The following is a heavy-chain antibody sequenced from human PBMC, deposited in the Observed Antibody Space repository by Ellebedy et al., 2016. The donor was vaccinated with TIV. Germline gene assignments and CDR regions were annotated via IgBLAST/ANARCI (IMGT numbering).Heavy chain of an antibody. CDR3: ARHGPDGVDDY. Sequence: PSFQGHVTISADKSISTAYLQWSSLKASDTAMYYCARHGPDGVDDYWGQGTLVTVSS. V-gene: IGHV5-51*01. J-gene: IGHJ4*02. D-gene: IGHD1-14*01.